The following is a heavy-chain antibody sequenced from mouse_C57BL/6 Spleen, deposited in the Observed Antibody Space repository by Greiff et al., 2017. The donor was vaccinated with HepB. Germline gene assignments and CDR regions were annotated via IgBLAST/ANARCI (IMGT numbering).Heavy chain of an antibody. Sequence: EVKLMESGGGLVKPGGSLKLSCAASGFTFSDYGMHWVRQAPEKGLEWVAYISSGSSTIYYADTVKGRFTISRDNAKNTLFLQMTSLRSEDTAMYYCARSYYSNYYFDYWGQGTTLTVSS. D-gene: IGHD2-5*01. V-gene: IGHV5-17*01. CDR2: ISSGSSTI. J-gene: IGHJ2*01. CDR3: ARSYYSNYYFDY. CDR1: GFTFSDYG.